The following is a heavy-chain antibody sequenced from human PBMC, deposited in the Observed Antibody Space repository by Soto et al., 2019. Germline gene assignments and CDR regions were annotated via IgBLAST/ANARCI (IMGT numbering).Heavy chain of an antibody. V-gene: IGHV3-33*01. Sequence: GGSLRLSCEASGFTFNTYSMHWVRQPPGKGLEWLAAIWYDGTQKYYADSVKGRFIISRDNSKKTLYLEMNSLRAEDTAVYYCARAGGSTVTGLWHFDSWGQGTLVTVSS. J-gene: IGHJ4*02. CDR1: GFTFNTYS. CDR2: IWYDGTQK. CDR3: ARAGGSTVTGLWHFDS. D-gene: IGHD4-17*01.